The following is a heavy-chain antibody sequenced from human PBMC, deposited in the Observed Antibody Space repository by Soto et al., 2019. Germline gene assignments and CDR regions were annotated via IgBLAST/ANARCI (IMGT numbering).Heavy chain of an antibody. CDR1: GGTFSSYA. CDR2: IIPIPGTA. D-gene: IGHD2-2*01. CDR3: ARSQGSSTSLEIYYYYYYGMDV. Sequence: QVQLVQSGAEVKKPGSSVKVSCTASGGTFSSYAISWVRQAPGQGLEWMGGIIPIPGTANYAQKFRGRVTITADESTSTAYMELSSLRSEDTAAYYCARSQGSSTSLEIYYYYYYGMDVWGQGTTVTVSS. J-gene: IGHJ6*02. V-gene: IGHV1-69*01.